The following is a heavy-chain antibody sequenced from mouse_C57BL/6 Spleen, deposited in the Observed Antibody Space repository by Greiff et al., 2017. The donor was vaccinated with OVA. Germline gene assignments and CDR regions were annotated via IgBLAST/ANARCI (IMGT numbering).Heavy chain of an antibody. CDR3: ARGGNSYYYAMDY. CDR1: GYTFTSYW. D-gene: IGHD1-1*02. CDR2: IDPSDSYT. Sequence: QVQLQQPGAELVKPGASVKLSCKASGYTFTSYWMQWVKQRPGQGLEWIGEIDPSDSYTNYNQKFKGKATLTVDTSSSTAYMQLSSLTSEDSAVYYSARGGNSYYYAMDYWGQGTSVTVSS. V-gene: IGHV1-50*01. J-gene: IGHJ4*01.